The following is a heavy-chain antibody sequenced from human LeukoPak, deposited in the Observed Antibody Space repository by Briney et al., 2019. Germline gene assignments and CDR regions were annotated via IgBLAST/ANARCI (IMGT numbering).Heavy chain of an antibody. Sequence: GGSLRLSCAASGFTFSDYAMHWVRQAPGKGLEWVAFVRYGGFNKHYADSVKGRFTISKDNSRNTLYLQMTSLRAEDTAVYYCARVTRATTYYFDYWGQGTLVTVSS. CDR3: ARVTRATTYYFDY. D-gene: IGHD5-24*01. V-gene: IGHV3-30*02. J-gene: IGHJ4*02. CDR2: VRYGGFNK. CDR1: GFTFSDYA.